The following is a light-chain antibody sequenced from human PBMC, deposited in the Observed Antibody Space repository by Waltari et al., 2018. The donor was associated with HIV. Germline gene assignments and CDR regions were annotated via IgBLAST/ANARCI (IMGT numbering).Light chain of an antibody. Sequence: QAVLAQPPSVSGPPGQRVTISCSGSFSDIGSFPVSCYQQLPGTAPKLLLYGNQRLSGVPDRFSGSQSGTSASLAISGLQSEDEADFYCAAWDDTLKSLLFGGGTKLTVL. CDR2: GN. J-gene: IGLJ2*01. V-gene: IGLV1-44*01. CDR1: FSDIGSFP. CDR3: AAWDDTLKSLL.